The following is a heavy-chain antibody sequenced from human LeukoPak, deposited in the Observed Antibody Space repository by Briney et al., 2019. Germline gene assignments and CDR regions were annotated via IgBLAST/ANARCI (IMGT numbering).Heavy chain of an antibody. J-gene: IGHJ4*02. CDR2: IYPGDSDT. CDR1: GYSFTNYW. Sequence: GESLKISCKGSGYSFTNYWIGWVRQMPGKGLEWMGIIYPGDSDTRYSPSFQGQVTISADKSISTAYLQWSSLKASDTAMYYCASSPVIEMATMGGREGYVFYDYWGQGTLVTVSS. D-gene: IGHD5-24*01. CDR3: ASSPVIEMATMGGREGYVFYDY. V-gene: IGHV5-51*01.